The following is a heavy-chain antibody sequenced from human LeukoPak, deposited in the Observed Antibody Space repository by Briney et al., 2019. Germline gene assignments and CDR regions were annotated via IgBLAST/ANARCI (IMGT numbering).Heavy chain of an antibody. CDR1: GYTFTGYY. CDR3: ARGIAGYSSGWYAVDC. V-gene: IGHV1-2*02. Sequence: ASVKVSCKASGYTFTGYYMHWVRQAPGQGLEWMGWINPNSGGTNYAQKFQGRVTMTRDTSISTAYMELSRLRSDDTAVYYCARGIAGYSSGWYAVDCWGQGTLVTVSS. J-gene: IGHJ4*02. D-gene: IGHD6-19*01. CDR2: INPNSGGT.